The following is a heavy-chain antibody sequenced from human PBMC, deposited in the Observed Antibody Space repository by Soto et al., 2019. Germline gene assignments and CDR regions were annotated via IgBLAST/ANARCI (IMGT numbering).Heavy chain of an antibody. D-gene: IGHD3-10*02. J-gene: IGHJ4*02. V-gene: IGHV4-59*01. CDR2: ISYSWTT. Sequence: SATPSLTCPVAGGSLSSYYCSWLRGPPGLVLEAIASISYSWTTNYHSSLKTRVTISIDTSKNQFSLKFNSVTAADTAVYYCAREGYYVGPFDYWGQGALVS. CDR3: AREGYYVGPFDY. CDR1: GGSLSSYY.